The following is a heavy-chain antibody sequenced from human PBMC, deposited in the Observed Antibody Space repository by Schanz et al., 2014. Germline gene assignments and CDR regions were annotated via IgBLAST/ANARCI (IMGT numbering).Heavy chain of an antibody. CDR2: TYLGGNT. CDR1: GFSISDHT. V-gene: IGHV3-66*01. CDR3: ARDQASTH. J-gene: IGHJ4*02. Sequence: EVQVVESGGGLVQPGGSLRLSCAASGFSISDHTMRWDRQAPGKGLEPVSVTYLGGNTDYADSVKGRFTISRDDSKNTLHLQMNSLRSEDTAIYFCARDQASTHWGQGTPVTVSS.